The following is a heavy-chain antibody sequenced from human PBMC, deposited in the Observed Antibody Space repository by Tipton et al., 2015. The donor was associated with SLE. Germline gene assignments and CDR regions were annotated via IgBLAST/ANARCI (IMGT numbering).Heavy chain of an antibody. Sequence: RSLRLSCAASGFTFSSYGMHWVRQAPGKGLEWVAVISYDGSNKYYADSVKGRFTISRDNSKNTLYLQMNSLRAEDTAVYYCARRRVTMIVVVSHFDYWGQGTLVTVSS. CDR2: ISYDGSNK. D-gene: IGHD3-22*01. J-gene: IGHJ4*02. CDR1: GFTFSSYG. CDR3: ARRRVTMIVVVSHFDY. V-gene: IGHV3-30*03.